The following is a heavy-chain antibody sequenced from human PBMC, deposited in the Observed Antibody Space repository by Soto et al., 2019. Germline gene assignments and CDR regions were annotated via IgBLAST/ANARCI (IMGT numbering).Heavy chain of an antibody. CDR2: IYHSGST. V-gene: IGHV4-31*03. J-gene: IGHJ5*02. D-gene: IGHD3-10*01. CDR3: ACSGTYFSGSGSYYRFDP. Sequence: QVQLQESGPGLVKPSQTLSLTCSVSGGSISSGGYYWSWIRQVPGKGLEWIGYIYHSGSTYYIPSLKSRLTISIDTSKNQFSLRLSSVTAADTAVYFCACSGTYFSGSGSYYRFDPWGQGTLVTVSS. CDR1: GGSISSGGYY.